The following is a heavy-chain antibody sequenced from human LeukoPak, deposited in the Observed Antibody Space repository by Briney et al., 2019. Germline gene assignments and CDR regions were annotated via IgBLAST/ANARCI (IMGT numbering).Heavy chain of an antibody. CDR2: IYSGGST. D-gene: IGHD1-26*01. V-gene: IGHV3-53*01. J-gene: IGHJ3*02. Sequence: GGSLRLSCAASGFTVSSNYMSWVRQAPGKGLEWVSVIYSGGSTYYADSVKGRFTISRDNSKNTLYLQMNSLRAEDTAVYYCARLHSGSYSDAFDIWGQGTMVTVSS. CDR3: ARLHSGSYSDAFDI. CDR1: GFTVSSNY.